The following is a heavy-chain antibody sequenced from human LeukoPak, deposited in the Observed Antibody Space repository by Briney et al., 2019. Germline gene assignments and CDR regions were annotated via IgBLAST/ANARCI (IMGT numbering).Heavy chain of an antibody. CDR3: ARDRCSGGSCYYGMDV. J-gene: IGHJ6*02. V-gene: IGHV3-66*01. CDR1: GFTFSSYA. CDR2: IYSGGST. D-gene: IGHD2-15*01. Sequence: AGGSLRLSCAASGFTFSSYAMSWVRQAPGKGLEWVSVIYSGGSTYYADSVKGRFAISRDNSKNTLYLQMNSLRAEDTAVYYCARDRCSGGSCYYGMDVWGQGTTVTVSS.